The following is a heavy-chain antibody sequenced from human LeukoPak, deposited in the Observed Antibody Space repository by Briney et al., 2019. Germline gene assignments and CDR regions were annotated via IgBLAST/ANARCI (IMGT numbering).Heavy chain of an antibody. CDR2: IIPIFGTA. Sequence: SVKVSCKASGGTFSSYAISWVRQAPGQGLEWMGRIIPIFGTANYAQKFQGRVTITADESTSTAYMELSSLRSEDTAVYYCARATYYYDSSGYYYVPDAFDIWGQGTMVTVSS. CDR1: GGTFSSYA. D-gene: IGHD3-22*01. V-gene: IGHV1-69*15. CDR3: ARATYYYDSSGYYYVPDAFDI. J-gene: IGHJ3*02.